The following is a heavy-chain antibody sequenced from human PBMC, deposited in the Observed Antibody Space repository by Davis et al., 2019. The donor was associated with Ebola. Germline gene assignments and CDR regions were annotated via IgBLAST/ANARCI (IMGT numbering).Heavy chain of an antibody. D-gene: IGHD6-13*01. CDR1: GFTFSSYW. J-gene: IGHJ4*02. V-gene: IGHV3-7*01. Sequence: GGSLRLSCAAPGFTFSSYWMSWVRQAPGKGLEWVTNIKQDGSEKYYVDSVKGRFTISRDNAKNSLYLQMNSLRAEDTAVYYCARGPSTGNSFTYWGQGTLVTVSS. CDR3: ARGPSTGNSFTY. CDR2: IKQDGSEK.